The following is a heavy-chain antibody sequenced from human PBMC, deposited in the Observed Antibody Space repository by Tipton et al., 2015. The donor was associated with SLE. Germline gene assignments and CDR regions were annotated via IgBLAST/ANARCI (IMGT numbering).Heavy chain of an antibody. J-gene: IGHJ4*02. Sequence: SLRLSCAASGFTFSDYYMSWIRQAPGKGLEWVSYISSSGSTIYYADSVKGRFTISRDNAKNSLFLQMNSLRAEDTAVYYCARDVYYGSGSFDYWGQGTLVTVSS. CDR1: GFTFSDYY. CDR2: ISSSGSTI. D-gene: IGHD3-10*01. CDR3: ARDVYYGSGSFDY. V-gene: IGHV3-11*04.